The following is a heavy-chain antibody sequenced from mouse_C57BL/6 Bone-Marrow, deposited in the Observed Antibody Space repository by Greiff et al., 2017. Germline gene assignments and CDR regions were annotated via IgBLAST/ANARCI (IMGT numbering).Heavy chain of an antibody. CDR1: GYAFTNYL. Sequence: QVQLQQSGAELVRPGTSVKVSCKASGYAFTNYLIEWVKQRPGQGLEWIGVINPGSGGTNYNEKFKGKATLTADKSSSTAYMQLSSLTSEDSAVYFCAREYYRYFDVWGTGTTVTVSS. D-gene: IGHD2-12*01. J-gene: IGHJ1*03. CDR2: INPGSGGT. V-gene: IGHV1-54*01. CDR3: AREYYRYFDV.